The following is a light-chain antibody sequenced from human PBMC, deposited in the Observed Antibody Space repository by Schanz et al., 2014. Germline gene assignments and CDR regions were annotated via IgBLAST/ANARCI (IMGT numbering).Light chain of an antibody. Sequence: EIVLTQSPETLSLSPGERATLSCRASQSVHINYLAWHQQKPGQAPRLLIYGTSIRATGIPARFTGSGSGTDFTLTISSLEPEDFAVYYCQQRSNWPTFGGGTKVEIK. J-gene: IGKJ4*01. CDR1: QSVHINY. CDR3: QQRSNWPT. V-gene: IGKV3D-20*02. CDR2: GTS.